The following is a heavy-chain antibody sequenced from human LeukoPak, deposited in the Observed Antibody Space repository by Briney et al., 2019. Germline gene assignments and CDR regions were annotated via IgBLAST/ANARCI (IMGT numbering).Heavy chain of an antibody. CDR1: GFTFSCCS. CDR2: ISSSSNCI. V-gene: IGHV3-21*01. Sequence: GGSLSLSCAASGFTFSCCSMHWVRQAPGKGLEWVSSISSSSNCIYYEDSVKGGSTISRDDANNSLYLQMNSLRAEDTAVYYCAGAQDGYRTHFDYWGQGTLVTVSS. J-gene: IGHJ4*02. CDR3: AGAQDGYRTHFDY. D-gene: IGHD5-24*01.